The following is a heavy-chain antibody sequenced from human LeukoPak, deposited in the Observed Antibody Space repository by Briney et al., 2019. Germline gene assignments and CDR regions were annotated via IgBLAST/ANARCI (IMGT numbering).Heavy chain of an antibody. CDR1: GGSIGTYY. V-gene: IGHV4-59*01. D-gene: IGHD2-2*01. CDR3: ARDPSTNWFDP. Sequence: SETLSLTCTVSGGSIGTYYWSWIRQPPGKGLEWIGYIYYSGSTNYNPSLKSRVTISVDTSKNQFSLKLSSVTAADTAVYYCARDPSTNWFDPWGQGTLVTVSS. CDR2: IYYSGST. J-gene: IGHJ5*02.